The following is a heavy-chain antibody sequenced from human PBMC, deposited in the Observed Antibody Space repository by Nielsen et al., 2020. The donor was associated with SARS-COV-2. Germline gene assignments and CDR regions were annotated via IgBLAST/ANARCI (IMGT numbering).Heavy chain of an antibody. V-gene: IGHV6-1*01. D-gene: IGHD2-2*01. J-gene: IGHJ6*03. CDR3: ARGTYVVVVPAASRGYYYYYMDV. Sequence: WLRQSPSRGLEWLGRIYYRSKWYNDYAVSVKSRITINPDTSKNQFSLQLNSVTPEDTAVYYCARGTYVVVVPAASRGYYYYYMDVWGKGTTVTVSS. CDR2: IYYRSKWYN.